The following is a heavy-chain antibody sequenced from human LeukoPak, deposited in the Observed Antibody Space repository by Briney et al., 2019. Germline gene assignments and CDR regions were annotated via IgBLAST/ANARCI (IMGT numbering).Heavy chain of an antibody. Sequence: ASVKVSCKASGYTFTSYDINWVRQATGQGLEWMGWMNPYSGNTGYAQKLQGRVTMTRNTSISTAYMELSSLRSEDTAVYYCATIPKGYCSSTSCSAVHYWGQGTLVTVSS. V-gene: IGHV1-8*01. J-gene: IGHJ4*02. CDR3: ATIPKGYCSSTSCSAVHY. CDR1: GYTFTSYD. D-gene: IGHD2-2*01. CDR2: MNPYSGNT.